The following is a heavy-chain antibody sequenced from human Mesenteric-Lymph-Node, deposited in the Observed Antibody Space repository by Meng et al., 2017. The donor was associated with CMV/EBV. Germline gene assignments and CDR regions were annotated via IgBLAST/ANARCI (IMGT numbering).Heavy chain of an antibody. D-gene: IGHD1-26*01. CDR2: INPNSGGT. CDR3: ARFKSGRYGPFDY. CDR1: GYTFTGYY. V-gene: IGHV1-2*02. Sequence: ASVKVSCKASGYTFTGYYMHWVRQAPGQGLEWMGWINPNSGGTNYAQKFQGRVTMTRDTSISTAYMELSRLRSDDTAVYYCARFKSGRYGPFDYWGQGTLVTVSS. J-gene: IGHJ4*02.